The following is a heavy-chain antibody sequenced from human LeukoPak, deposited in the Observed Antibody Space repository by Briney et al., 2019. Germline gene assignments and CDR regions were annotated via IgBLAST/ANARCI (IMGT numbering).Heavy chain of an antibody. V-gene: IGHV3-15*01. Sequence: PGGSLRLSCAASGFTFSNAYLGWVRQAPGKGLEWVGRIKSKTHGGTTDYAAPVKGRFTISRGDSTNTLYLQMSGLKTEDTAVYYCTTDWGRTEIPLFGYWGQGTLVTVSS. CDR3: TTDWGRTEIPLFGY. CDR2: IKSKTHGGTT. CDR1: GFTFSNAY. J-gene: IGHJ4*02. D-gene: IGHD7-27*01.